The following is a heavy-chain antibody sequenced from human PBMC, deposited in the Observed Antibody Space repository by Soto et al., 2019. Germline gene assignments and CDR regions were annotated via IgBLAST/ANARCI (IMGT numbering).Heavy chain of an antibody. CDR3: ASRPKYSSSNYYYYGMDV. D-gene: IGHD6-13*01. Sequence: GESLKISCKGSGYSFTSYWISWVRQMPGKGLEWMGRIDPSDSYTNYSPSFQGHVTISADKSISTAYLQWSSLKASDTAMYYCASRPKYSSSNYYYYGMDVWGQGTTVTVS. CDR1: GYSFTSYW. J-gene: IGHJ6*02. CDR2: IDPSDSYT. V-gene: IGHV5-10-1*01.